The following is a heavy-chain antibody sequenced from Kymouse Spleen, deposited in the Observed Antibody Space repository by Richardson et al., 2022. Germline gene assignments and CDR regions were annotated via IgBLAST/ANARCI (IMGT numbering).Heavy chain of an antibody. Sequence: QVQLQESGPGLVKPSETLSLTCTVSGGSVSSGSYYWSWIRQPPGKGLEWIGYIYYSGSTNYNPSLKSRVTISVDTSKNQFSLKLSSVTAADTAVYYCATRIAAYYYYYGMDVWGQGTTVTVSS. CDR3: ATRIAAYYYYYGMDV. D-gene: IGHD6-13*01,IGHD6-25*01,IGHD6-6*01. CDR2: IYYSGST. CDR1: GGSVSSGSYY. J-gene: IGHJ6*02. V-gene: IGHV4-61*01.